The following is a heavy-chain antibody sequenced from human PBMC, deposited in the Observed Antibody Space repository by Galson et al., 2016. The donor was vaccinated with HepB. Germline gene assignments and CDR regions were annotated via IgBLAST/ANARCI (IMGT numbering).Heavy chain of an antibody. Sequence: SETLSLTCTVSGGSIGSYYWSWIRQPPGKGLEWIGYISYGGSTNYNPSLGSRVTISVDTSRNQFSLRLTSATAADTAVYFCARGYSYAKPYFDYWGQGSLVTVSS. CDR2: ISYGGST. J-gene: IGHJ4*02. D-gene: IGHD3-16*01. CDR1: GGSIGSYY. CDR3: ARGYSYAKPYFDY. V-gene: IGHV4-59*01.